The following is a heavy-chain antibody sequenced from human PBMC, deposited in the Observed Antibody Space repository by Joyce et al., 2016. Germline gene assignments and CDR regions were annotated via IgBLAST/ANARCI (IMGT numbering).Heavy chain of an antibody. CDR2: ISGDSTYI. CDR1: GFTFRTSS. CDR3: ARGGLVYDYSMDV. V-gene: IGHV3-21*02. Sequence: EVQLVESGGGLVEPGGSLRISCAASGFTFRTSSMSWFRQGPGKGLWWVSAISGDSTYIFYADSVKGRFTVSRDNAKNSLYLQMNTLRAEDTAVFFCARGGLVYDYSMDVWGQGTTVTVSS. J-gene: IGHJ6*02. D-gene: IGHD2-8*02.